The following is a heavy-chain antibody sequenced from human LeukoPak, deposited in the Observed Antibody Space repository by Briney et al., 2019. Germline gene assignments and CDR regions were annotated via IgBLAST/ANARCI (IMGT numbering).Heavy chain of an antibody. Sequence: SETLSLTCAVSGDSVSSSHWWSWVRQPPGKGLEWIGEVAHTGSTKFTPSLRSRATISIDWSKNQFSLNLTSVTAADTATYFCARSVVYNWTPRAFDVWGQGTMVTVSS. CDR3: ARSVVYNWTPRAFDV. J-gene: IGHJ3*01. D-gene: IGHD1-20*01. CDR1: GDSVSSSHW. V-gene: IGHV4-4*02. CDR2: VAHTGST.